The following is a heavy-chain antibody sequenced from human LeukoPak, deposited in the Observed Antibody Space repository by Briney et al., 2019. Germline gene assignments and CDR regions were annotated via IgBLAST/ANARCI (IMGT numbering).Heavy chain of an antibody. D-gene: IGHD1-1*01. J-gene: IGHJ4*02. CDR1: GFTFSSYG. V-gene: IGHV3-30*18. CDR3: AKDSGSAFDY. CDR2: ISYDGSNK. Sequence: GGSLRLSCAASGFTFSSYGMHWVRQAPGRGLEWVAVISYDGSNKYYADSVKGRFTISRDNSKNTLYLQMNSLRAEDTAVYYCAKDSGSAFDYWGQGTLVTVSS.